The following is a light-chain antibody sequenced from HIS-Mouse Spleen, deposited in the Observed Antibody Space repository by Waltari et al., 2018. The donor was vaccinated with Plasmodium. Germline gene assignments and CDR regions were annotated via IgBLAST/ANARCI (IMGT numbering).Light chain of an antibody. CDR1: QSVSSY. J-gene: IGKJ5*01. Sequence: VLTQSPATLSLSPGERATLSCRASQSVSSYLAWYQQKPGQAPRLLIYDASNRATGIPARFSGSGPGTDFTLTISSLEPEDFAVYYCQQRSNWITFGQGTRLEIK. V-gene: IGKV3D-11*02. CDR3: QQRSNWIT. CDR2: DAS.